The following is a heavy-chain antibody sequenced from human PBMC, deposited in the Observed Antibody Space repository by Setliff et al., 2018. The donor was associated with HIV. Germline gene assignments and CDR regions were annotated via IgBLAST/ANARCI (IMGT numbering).Heavy chain of an antibody. Sequence: PSETLSLTCTVSAGSIRSSTYYWAWIRQPPGKGLEWIGTIYYSGSTYHNPPLKSRATISVDMSKNQFSLRLSSVTAADTAVYYCIIAYSSGWLAPMGFDSWGQGTLVTVSS. J-gene: IGHJ4*02. D-gene: IGHD6-19*01. CDR1: AGSIRSSTYY. V-gene: IGHV4-39*01. CDR2: IYYSGST. CDR3: IIAYSSGWLAPMGFDS.